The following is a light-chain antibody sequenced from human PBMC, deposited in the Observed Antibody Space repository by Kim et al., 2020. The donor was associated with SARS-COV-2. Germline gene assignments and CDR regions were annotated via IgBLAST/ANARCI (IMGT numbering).Light chain of an antibody. J-gene: IGLJ1*01. CDR3: SSYAGSDTFV. CDR2: EVT. Sequence: QSALTQPPYASGSPGQSVTISCTGTSSDVGDYNYVSWYQHHPGKAPKLMISEVTKRPSGVPDRFSGSKSGNTASLTVSGLHAEDEADYYCSSYAGSDTFVFGTGTKVTVL. CDR1: SSDVGDYNY. V-gene: IGLV2-8*01.